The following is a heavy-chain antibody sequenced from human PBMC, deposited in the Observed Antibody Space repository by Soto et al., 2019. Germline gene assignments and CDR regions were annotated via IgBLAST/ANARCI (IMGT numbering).Heavy chain of an antibody. Sequence: SETLSLTCTVSGGSISSYYWSWIRQPPGKGLEWIGYIYYSGSTNYNPSLKSRVTISVDTSKNQFSLKLSSVTAADTAVYYCARAQDIVVVPAALDVWGQGTTVTVSS. D-gene: IGHD2-2*01. J-gene: IGHJ6*02. CDR2: IYYSGST. CDR3: ARAQDIVVVPAALDV. V-gene: IGHV4-59*01. CDR1: GGSISSYY.